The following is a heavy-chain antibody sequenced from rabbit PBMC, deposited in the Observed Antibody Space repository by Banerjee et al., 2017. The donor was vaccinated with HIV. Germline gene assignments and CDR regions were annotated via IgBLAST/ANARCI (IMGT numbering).Heavy chain of an antibody. V-gene: IGHV1S43*01. CDR3: ARGDGAYAGYDGL. J-gene: IGHJ4*01. CDR2: IYTSSGST. CDR1: GIDFSSYYY. Sequence: QEQVVESGGGLVTLGGSLKLTCKASGIDFSSYYYMCWVRQAPGKGLELIACIYTSSGSTWFASWVNGRFTISLDNAQNTVFLQMTSLTAADTATYFCARGDGAYAGYDGLWGPGTLVTVS. D-gene: IGHD7-1*01.